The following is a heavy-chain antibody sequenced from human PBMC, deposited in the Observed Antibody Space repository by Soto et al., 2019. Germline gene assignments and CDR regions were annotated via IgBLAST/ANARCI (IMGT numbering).Heavy chain of an antibody. CDR3: ARAQAVQVAGTYFDY. D-gene: IGHD6-19*01. V-gene: IGHV3-30-3*01. J-gene: IGHJ4*02. Sequence: HPGGSLRLSCAASGFTFSSYAMHWVRQAPGKGLEWVAVISYDGSNKYYADSVKGRFTISRDNSKNTLYLQMNSLRAEDTAVYYCARAQAVQVAGTYFDYWGQGTLVTVSS. CDR1: GFTFSSYA. CDR2: ISYDGSNK.